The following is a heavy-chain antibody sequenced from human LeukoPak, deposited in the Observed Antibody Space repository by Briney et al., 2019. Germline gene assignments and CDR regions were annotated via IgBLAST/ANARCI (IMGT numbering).Heavy chain of an antibody. J-gene: IGHJ4*02. V-gene: IGHV3-23*01. D-gene: IGHD5-18*01. CDR2: ISASGYST. CDR1: GFTFNSYA. Sequence: PGGALRLSCAASGFTFNSYAMNWVRQAPGKGLEWISAISASGYSTFYADSVKGRFTISRDNAKNTVSLQLNSLRAEDTAIYYCAKTYRDYFDYWGRGTLVTVSS. CDR3: AKTYRDYFDY.